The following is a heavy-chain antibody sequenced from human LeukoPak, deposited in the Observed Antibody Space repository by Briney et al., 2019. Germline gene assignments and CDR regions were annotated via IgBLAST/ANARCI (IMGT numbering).Heavy chain of an antibody. CDR2: ISSGSSYI. CDR1: GFTFSSYS. D-gene: IGHD6-19*01. J-gene: IGHJ1*01. V-gene: IGHV3-21*01. CDR3: ASDSSGWYQYFQH. Sequence: GGSLRLSCAASGFTFSSYSMNWVRQAPGKGLAWVSSISSGSSYIYYADSVKGRFTISRDNAKNSLYLQMNSLRAEDTAVYYCASDSSGWYQYFQHWGQDTLVTVSS.